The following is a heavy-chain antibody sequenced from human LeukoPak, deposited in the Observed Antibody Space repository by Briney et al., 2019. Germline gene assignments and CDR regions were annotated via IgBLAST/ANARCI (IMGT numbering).Heavy chain of an antibody. Sequence: GGSLRLSCAASGFTFSDHYMDWVRQAPGKGLEWVGRTRTKANNYDTEYAPSVKTRSTVSRKDSKNSMYMQMTDLKSEDTAVYYCANGALNFSTGYHFDYWGQGTLVAVSS. J-gene: IGHJ4*02. D-gene: IGHD1-14*01. V-gene: IGHV3-72*01. CDR2: TRTKANNYDT. CDR3: ANGALNFSTGYHFDY. CDR1: GFTFSDHY.